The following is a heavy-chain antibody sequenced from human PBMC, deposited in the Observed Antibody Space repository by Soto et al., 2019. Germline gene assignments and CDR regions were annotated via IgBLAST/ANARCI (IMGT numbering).Heavy chain of an antibody. Sequence: GGSLRLSCAASGFTFSSYAMSWVRQAPGKGLEWVSTIGGSDGRTYSTDSVKGRFTISRDNSRNTAYLRMNSLRVEDTAVYYCAKGVSQYTPLALFDYWGRGTLVTVSS. CDR3: AKGVSQYTPLALFDY. D-gene: IGHD5-18*01. CDR2: IGGSDGRT. CDR1: GFTFSSYA. J-gene: IGHJ4*02. V-gene: IGHV3-23*01.